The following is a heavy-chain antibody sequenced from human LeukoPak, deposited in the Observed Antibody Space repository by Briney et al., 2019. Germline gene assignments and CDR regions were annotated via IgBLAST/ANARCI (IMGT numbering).Heavy chain of an antibody. D-gene: IGHD3-9*01. Sequence: PSETLSLTCTVSGGSISSYYWSWIRQPPGKGLEWIGYIYTSGSTNHNPSLKSRVTISVDTSKNQFSLKLSSVTAADTAVYYCARQDYDTAMDVWGKGTTVTVSS. CDR3: ARQDYDTAMDV. V-gene: IGHV4-4*09. J-gene: IGHJ6*03. CDR2: IYTSGST. CDR1: GGSISSYY.